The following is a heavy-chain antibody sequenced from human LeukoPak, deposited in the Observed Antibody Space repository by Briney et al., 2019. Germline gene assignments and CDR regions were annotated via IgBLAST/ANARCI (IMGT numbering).Heavy chain of an antibody. J-gene: IGHJ6*03. V-gene: IGHV1-18*01. D-gene: IGHD6-13*01. CDR2: ISAYNGHT. CDR3: ARGSSSSSNYYYYYMDV. Sequence: ASVKVSCKASGYNFPSYGISWVRQAPGQGLEWMGWISAYNGHTNYAQKFQGRVTMTTDTSTSTAYMELRSLRSDDTAVYYCARGSSSSSNYYYYYMDVWGKGTTVTVSS. CDR1: GYNFPSYG.